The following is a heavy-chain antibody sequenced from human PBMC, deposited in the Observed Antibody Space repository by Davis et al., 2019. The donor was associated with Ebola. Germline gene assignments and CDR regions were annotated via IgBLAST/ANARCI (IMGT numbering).Heavy chain of an antibody. CDR3: ARAEYYYGSGSFRFDY. CDR1: GGSFSGYY. CDR2: INHSGST. J-gene: IGHJ4*02. V-gene: IGHV4-34*01. D-gene: IGHD3-10*01. Sequence: SETLSLTCAVYGGSFSGYYWSWIRQPPGKGLEWIGEINHSGSTNYNPSLKSRVNISVDTSKNQFSLKLSSVTAADTAVYYCARAEYYYGSGSFRFDYWGQGTLVTVSS.